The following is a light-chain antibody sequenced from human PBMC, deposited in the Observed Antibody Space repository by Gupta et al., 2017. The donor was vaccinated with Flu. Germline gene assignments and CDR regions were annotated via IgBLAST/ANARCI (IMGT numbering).Light chain of an antibody. J-gene: IGKJ2*01. Sequence: IVLTPSPGTLSLSPGEGATLSCRASQSLDNNYLAWLQHRPGQAPRLLIYGGSTRATGVPDRFRGSGSGTDFTLTISRLEAEDFAVYYCQHYSRSRRTFGQGTKLEVK. CDR2: GGS. V-gene: IGKV3-20*01. CDR1: QSLDNNY. CDR3: QHYSRSRRT.